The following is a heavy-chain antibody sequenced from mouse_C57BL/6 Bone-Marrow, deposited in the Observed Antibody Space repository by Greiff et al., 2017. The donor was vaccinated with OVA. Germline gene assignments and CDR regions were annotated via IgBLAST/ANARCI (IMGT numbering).Heavy chain of an antibody. CDR2: IDPENGDT. CDR1: GFNINDDY. V-gene: IGHV14-4*01. D-gene: IGHD1-1*02. Sequence: EVQLQQSGAELVRPGASVKLSCTASGFNINDDYMHWVKQRPEQGLEWIGWIDPENGDTNYTSKFKGKATITADTSSNTAYLQLSSLTSEDNAGYCCSSCGNFDDWGKGTTLTVSS. J-gene: IGHJ2*01. CDR3: SSCGNFDD.